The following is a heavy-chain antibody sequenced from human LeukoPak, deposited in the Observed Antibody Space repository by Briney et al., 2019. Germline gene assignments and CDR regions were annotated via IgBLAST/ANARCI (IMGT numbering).Heavy chain of an antibody. CDR1: RFTFSSAW. Sequence: GGSLRLSCEASRFTFSSAWLSWVRQSPGKGLEWVGRIKSKAVGGATDYAAPVKGRFSVSRDDSDNIFYLQMNSLKTEDTGVYYCTTAPYDGRDYWGQGTLVTVSS. D-gene: IGHD4-23*01. V-gene: IGHV3-15*01. J-gene: IGHJ4*02. CDR3: TTAPYDGRDY. CDR2: IKSKAVGGAT.